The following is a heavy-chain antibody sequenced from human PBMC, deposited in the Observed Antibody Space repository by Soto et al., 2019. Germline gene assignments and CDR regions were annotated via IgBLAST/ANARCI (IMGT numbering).Heavy chain of an antibody. V-gene: IGHV1-3*01. CDR3: VRVGGSGWTLDF. J-gene: IGHJ4*02. CDR1: GYTFTAFA. D-gene: IGHD6-25*01. CDR2: INVVNGDT. Sequence: GASVKVSCKTSGYTFTAFAVHWVRQASGQRLEWMGWINVVNGDTKSSQNLQGRVIITRDTSASTVYMELSSLRSEDTAVYYCVRVGGSGWTLDFWGQGTLVTVSS.